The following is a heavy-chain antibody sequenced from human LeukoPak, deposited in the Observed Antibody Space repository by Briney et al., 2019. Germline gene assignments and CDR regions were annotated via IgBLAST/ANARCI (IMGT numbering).Heavy chain of an antibody. J-gene: IGHJ4*02. V-gene: IGHV4-39*05. Sequence: SETPSLTCAVYGGSFSSYYWGWIRQPPGKGLEWIGSIYYSGSTYYNPSLKSRVTISVDTSKNQFSLKLSSVTAADTAVYYCTGVAVAGNTDYWGQGTLVTVSS. CDR2: IYYSGST. CDR3: TGVAVAGNTDY. D-gene: IGHD6-19*01. CDR1: GGSFSSYY.